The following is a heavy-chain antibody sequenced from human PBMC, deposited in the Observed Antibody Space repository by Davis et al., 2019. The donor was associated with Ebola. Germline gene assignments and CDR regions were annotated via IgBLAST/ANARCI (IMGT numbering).Heavy chain of an antibody. CDR1: GFTFDDYA. V-gene: IGHV3-9*01. Sequence: SLKISCAASGFTFDDYAMHWVRQAPGKGLEWVSGISWNSGSIGYADSVKGRFTISRDNAKNFLYLQMNSLRAEDTALYYCARGELLFRDLDYWGQGTLVTVSS. D-gene: IGHD3-10*01. CDR3: ARGELLFRDLDY. CDR2: ISWNSGSI. J-gene: IGHJ4*02.